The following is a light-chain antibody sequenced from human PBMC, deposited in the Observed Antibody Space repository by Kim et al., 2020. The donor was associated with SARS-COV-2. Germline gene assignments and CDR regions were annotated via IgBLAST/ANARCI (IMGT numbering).Light chain of an antibody. V-gene: IGLV3-21*04. Sequence: SYELTQPPYVSEATGKTARITCGGNNIGSNSVHWYQQRPGQAPVVVIYYDSDRPSGIPERFSGSNSGNTATLTISRVEAGDEADYYRQAWDSRSAYEVFG. J-gene: IGLJ3*02. CDR2: YDS. CDR3: QAWDSRSAYEV. CDR1: NIGSNS.